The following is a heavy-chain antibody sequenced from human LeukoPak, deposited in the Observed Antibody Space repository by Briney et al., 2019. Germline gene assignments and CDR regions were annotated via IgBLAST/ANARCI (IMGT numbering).Heavy chain of an antibody. Sequence: ASETLSLTCTVSSYSISSGYYWGWIRQPPGKGLEWIASINHSGITYYNPSLKSRVTISVDTSKNQFSLKVTSVTAADTAVYYCGRDRPTGYYDYWDQGTLVTVSS. J-gene: IGHJ4*02. CDR3: GRDRPTGYYDY. CDR1: SYSISSGYY. CDR2: INHSGIT. V-gene: IGHV4-38-2*02. D-gene: IGHD3-9*01.